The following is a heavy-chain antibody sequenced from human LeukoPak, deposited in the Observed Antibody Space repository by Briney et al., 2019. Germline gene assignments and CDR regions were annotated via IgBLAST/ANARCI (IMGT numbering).Heavy chain of an antibody. V-gene: IGHV4-59*08. CDR3: ARMVGATTAYYFQH. J-gene: IGHJ1*01. CDR1: GGSISSYY. Sequence: PSETLSLTCTVSGGSISSYYWSCIRQPPGKGLEWIGYIYYSGSTNYNPSLKSRVTILVDTSKNQFSLKLSSVTAADTAVYYCARMVGATTAYYFQHWGQGTLVTVSS. CDR2: IYYSGST. D-gene: IGHD1-26*01.